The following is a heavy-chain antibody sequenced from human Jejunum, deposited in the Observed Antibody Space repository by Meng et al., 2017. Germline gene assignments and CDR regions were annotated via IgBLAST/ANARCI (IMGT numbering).Heavy chain of an antibody. CDR2: IGPKSGGT. CDR1: GNIFTGAF. V-gene: IGHV1-2*02. D-gene: IGHD1-14*01. Sequence: ASVKVSCKASGNIFTGAFIHWVRQAPGQGLEWMGWIGPKSGGTNYAQKFRGRVTMTRDTSISTAYMELNTLRSDDTAIYYCATAQGWPITFQHWGQGTLVTVSS. J-gene: IGHJ4*02. CDR3: ATAQGWPITFQH.